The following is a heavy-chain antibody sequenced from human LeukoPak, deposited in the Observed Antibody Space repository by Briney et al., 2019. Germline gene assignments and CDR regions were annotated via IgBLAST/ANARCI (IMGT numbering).Heavy chain of an antibody. CDR3: ARDVQDSYFDY. Sequence: GASVEVSCKASGGTFSSYAISWVRQAPGQGLEWMGRIIPIFGTANYAQKFQGRVTITTDESTSTAYMELSSLRSGDTAVYYCARDVQDSYFDYWGQGTLVTVSS. V-gene: IGHV1-69*05. CDR2: IIPIFGTA. J-gene: IGHJ4*02. CDR1: GGTFSSYA. D-gene: IGHD3/OR15-3a*01.